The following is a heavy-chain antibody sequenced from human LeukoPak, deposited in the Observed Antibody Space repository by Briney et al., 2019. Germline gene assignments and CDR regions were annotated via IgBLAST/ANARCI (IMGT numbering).Heavy chain of an antibody. CDR2: IYYSGST. Sequence: PSETLSLTCTVSGDSISSYYWSWIRQPPGKGLDWIGYIYYSGSTNYNPSLKSRITISVDTSKNQFSLRLRSVTAADTAVYYCARLSWHTHSSGFGYFDYWGQGTLVTVSS. D-gene: IGHD6-19*01. CDR3: ARLSWHTHSSGFGYFDY. V-gene: IGHV4-59*08. J-gene: IGHJ4*02. CDR1: GDSISSYY.